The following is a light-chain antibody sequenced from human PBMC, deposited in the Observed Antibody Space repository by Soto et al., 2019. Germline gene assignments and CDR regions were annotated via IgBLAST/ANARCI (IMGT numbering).Light chain of an antibody. V-gene: IGKV3-20*01. CDR1: QSVSSNS. J-gene: IGKJ1*01. CDR2: GTS. CDR3: QQYGDSPPT. Sequence: EIVLTQSPGTLSLSPGESATLSCRASQSVSSNSLAWYRRNPGQPPSLLIYGTSTRATDIPRRFSGSGSGTDFTLTITRLEPKDFAVYFCQQYGDSPPTFGQETKVEV.